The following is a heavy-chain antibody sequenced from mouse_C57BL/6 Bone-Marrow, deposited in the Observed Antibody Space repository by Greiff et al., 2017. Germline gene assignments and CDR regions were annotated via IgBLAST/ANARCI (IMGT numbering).Heavy chain of an antibody. V-gene: IGHV5-6*01. CDR2: ISSGGSYT. CDR3: ARHEALPMSTKAMDY. D-gene: IGHD2-4*01. J-gene: IGHJ4*01. Sequence: EVKVVESGGDLVKPGGSLKLSCAASGFTFSSYGMSWVRQTPDKRLEWVATISSGGSYTYYPDSVKGRFTISRDNATNTLYLQMSSLKSEDTAMYYCARHEALPMSTKAMDYWGQGTSVTVSS. CDR1: GFTFSSYG.